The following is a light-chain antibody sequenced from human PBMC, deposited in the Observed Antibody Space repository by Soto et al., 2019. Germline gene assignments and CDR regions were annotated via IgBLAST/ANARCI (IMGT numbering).Light chain of an antibody. CDR2: GAS. CDR1: QSVSSN. Sequence: EIVMTQSPATLSVSPGERATLSCRASQSVSSNLAWYQQKPGQAPRLLIYGASSRAPGFPARFSGRGSETEFTLTISSLQSEDFAVYYCQQYNIWPQTFGQGTKLEIK. V-gene: IGKV3-15*01. J-gene: IGKJ2*01. CDR3: QQYNIWPQT.